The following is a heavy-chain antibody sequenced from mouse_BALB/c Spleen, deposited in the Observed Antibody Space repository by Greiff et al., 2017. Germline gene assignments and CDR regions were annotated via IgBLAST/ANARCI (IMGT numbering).Heavy chain of an antibody. Sequence: QVQLQQSGPGLVAPSQSLSITCTVSGFSLTGYGVNWVRQPPGKGLEWLGMIWGDGSTDYNAAFISRLSISKDNSKSQVFFKMNSLQANDTAIYYCASGSSYWFAYWGQGTLVTVSA. D-gene: IGHD1-1*01. CDR3: ASGSSYWFAY. V-gene: IGHV2-6-7*01. CDR2: IWGDGST. J-gene: IGHJ3*01. CDR1: GFSLTGYG.